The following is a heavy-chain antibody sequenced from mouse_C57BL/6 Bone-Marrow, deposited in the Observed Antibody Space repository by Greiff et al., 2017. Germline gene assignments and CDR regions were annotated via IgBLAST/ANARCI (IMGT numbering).Heavy chain of an antibody. CDR2: ISSGGSYT. CDR1: GFTFSSYG. CDR3: ADFLDY. J-gene: IGHJ2*01. Sequence: EVMLVESGGDLVKPGGSLKLSCAASGFTFSSYGMSSVRQTPDKRLEWVATISSGGSYTYYPDSVKGRFTISRDNAKNTLYLQMSSLKSEDTAMYYCADFLDYWGQGTTLTVSS. V-gene: IGHV5-6*01.